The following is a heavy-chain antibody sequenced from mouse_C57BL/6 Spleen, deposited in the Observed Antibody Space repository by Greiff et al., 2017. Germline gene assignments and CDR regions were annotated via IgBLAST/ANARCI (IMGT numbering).Heavy chain of an antibody. CDR3: SSPPYYSNLYYFDY. CDR2: ISSGGSYT. J-gene: IGHJ2*01. Sequence: EVKLVQSGGDLVKPGGSLKLSCAASGFTFSSYGMSWVRQTPDKRLEWVATISSGGSYTYYPDSVKGRFTLSRDNAKNTLYLQMSSLKSEVTAMYYCSSPPYYSNLYYFDYWGQGTTLTVSS. CDR1: GFTFSSYG. V-gene: IGHV5-6*01. D-gene: IGHD2-5*01.